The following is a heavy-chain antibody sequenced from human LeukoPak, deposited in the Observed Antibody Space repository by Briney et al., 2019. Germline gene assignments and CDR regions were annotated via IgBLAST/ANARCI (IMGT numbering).Heavy chain of an antibody. CDR1: GFTFSSYT. D-gene: IGHD1-26*01. J-gene: IGHJ4*02. Sequence: PGGSLRLSCAVSGFTFSSYTVNWVRQAPGKGLEWVSSISSSSLYIYYADSVKGRFTISRDNAKNSLYLQMNSLRAEDTAVYYCAKVYGSPDYWGQGTLVTVSS. CDR2: ISSSSLYI. CDR3: AKVYGSPDY. V-gene: IGHV3-21*01.